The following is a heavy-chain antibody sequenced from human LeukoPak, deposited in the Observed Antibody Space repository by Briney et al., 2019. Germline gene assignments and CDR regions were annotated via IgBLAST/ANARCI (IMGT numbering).Heavy chain of an antibody. CDR1: GFTLSSYP. D-gene: IGHD6-13*01. J-gene: IGHJ4*02. CDR2: FVRGST. CDR3: TRAAPYGTSWYGKNDY. V-gene: IGHV3-23*01. Sequence: GGSLRLSCAASGFTLSSYPMNWVRQAPGKGLEWVSTFVRGSTYYADTVQGRFTISGDSSKNTLYLQMNSLRADDTALYFCTRAAPYGTSWYGKNDYWGQGTLVAVSS.